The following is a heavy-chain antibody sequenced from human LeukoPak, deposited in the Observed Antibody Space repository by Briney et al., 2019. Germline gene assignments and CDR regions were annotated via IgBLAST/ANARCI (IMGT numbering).Heavy chain of an antibody. CDR2: ITDDEDT. J-gene: IGHJ4*02. Sequence: PGGSLRLSCVASGFPFRSYAMTWVGQTPGKGLESVSVITDDEDTYYADSVKGRFTISRDNSQNTVFLQMNSLRVEDTAVYYCAKVDYWSPENYFDSWGQGTLVTVSS. D-gene: IGHD1-1*01. CDR3: AKVDYWSPENYFDS. V-gene: IGHV3-23*01. CDR1: GFPFRSYA.